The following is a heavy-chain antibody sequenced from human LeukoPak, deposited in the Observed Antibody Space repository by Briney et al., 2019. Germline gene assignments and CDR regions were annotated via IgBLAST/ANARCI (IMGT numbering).Heavy chain of an antibody. CDR2: IIPIFGTA. CDR1: GGTFSSYA. J-gene: IGHJ6*03. Sequence: PVKVSCKASGGTFSSYAISWVRQAPGQGLEWMGGIIPIFGTANYAQKFQGRVTITTDESTSTAYMELSSLRSEDTAVYYCARGFTPGYYYYYMDVWGKGTTVTVSS. V-gene: IGHV1-69*05. CDR3: ARGFTPGYYYYYMDV. D-gene: IGHD3-10*01.